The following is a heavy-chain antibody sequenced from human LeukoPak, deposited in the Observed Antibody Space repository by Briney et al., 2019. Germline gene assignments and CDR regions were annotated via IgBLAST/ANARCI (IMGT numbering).Heavy chain of an antibody. Sequence: SETLSLTCTVSGGSISSYYWGWIRQPPGKGLEWIGYIFHSGSTNSNPSLKSRVTISVDTSKNQFSLKLSSVTAADTAVYYCARSAFGDYSFDYWGQGTLVTVFS. CDR2: IFHSGST. V-gene: IGHV4-59*01. D-gene: IGHD3-16*01. CDR3: ARSAFGDYSFDY. CDR1: GGSISSYY. J-gene: IGHJ4*02.